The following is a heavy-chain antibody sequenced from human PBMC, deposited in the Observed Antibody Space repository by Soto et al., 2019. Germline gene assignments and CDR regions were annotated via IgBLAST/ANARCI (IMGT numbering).Heavy chain of an antibody. CDR2: IDNHGDGT. V-gene: IGHV3-74*01. CDR1: GFTFTHYW. J-gene: IGHJ3*02. Sequence: EVQVVESGGGLVQPGGSLRLSCAAAGFTFTHYWMHWVRQFPGEGLVWVSRIDNHGDGTSYADLVKGRFTISRDNAKNTLYLQMNSLRVEDTAIYYCGTSFEKWGQGTMVNVSS. CDR3: GTSFEK.